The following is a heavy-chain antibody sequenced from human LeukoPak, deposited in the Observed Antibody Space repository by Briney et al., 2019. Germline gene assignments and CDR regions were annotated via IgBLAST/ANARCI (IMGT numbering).Heavy chain of an antibody. CDR2: VSGDGGST. J-gene: IGHJ4*02. CDR1: GFSFTNYA. V-gene: IGHV3-23*01. CDR3: AKDRPGGFGS. Sequence: GGPLRLSCAPPGFSFTNYARCWVPQAPGKGLEWVSFVSGDGGSTYYADSVKGRFAISRDNSENTVYLHMSSLRAEDTAVYYCAKDRPGGFGSWGRGTLVTVSS. D-gene: IGHD1-14*01.